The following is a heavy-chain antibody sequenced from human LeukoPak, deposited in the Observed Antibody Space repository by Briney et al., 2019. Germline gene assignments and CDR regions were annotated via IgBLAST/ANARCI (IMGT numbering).Heavy chain of an antibody. CDR2: IYYSGST. CDR3: ARHRIVVVPAASGAFDI. D-gene: IGHD2-2*01. Sequence: SETLSLTCTVSGGSISSSSYYWGWIRQPPGKGLEWIGSIYYSGSTYYNPSLKSRVTISVDTSKNQFSLKLSSVTAADTAVYYCARHRIVVVPAASGAFDIWGQGTMVTVYS. V-gene: IGHV4-39*01. CDR1: GGSISSSSYY. J-gene: IGHJ3*02.